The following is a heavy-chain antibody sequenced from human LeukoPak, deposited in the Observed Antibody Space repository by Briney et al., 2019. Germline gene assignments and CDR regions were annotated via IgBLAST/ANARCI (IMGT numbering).Heavy chain of an antibody. D-gene: IGHD2-8*01. CDR2: ISYDGSNK. CDR3: ARDRGEDPYCTNGVCYPDY. J-gene: IGHJ4*02. Sequence: GRSLRLSCAASGFTFSSYAMHWVRQAPGKGLEWVAVISYDGSNKYYADSVKGRFTISRDNSKNTLYLQMNSLRAEDTAVYYCARDRGEDPYCTNGVCYPDYWGQGTLVTVSS. V-gene: IGHV3-30-3*01. CDR1: GFTFSSYA.